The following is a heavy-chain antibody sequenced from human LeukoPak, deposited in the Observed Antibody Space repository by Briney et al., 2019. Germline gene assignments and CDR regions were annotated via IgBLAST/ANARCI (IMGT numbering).Heavy chain of an antibody. CDR3: ARDSVGYYDILTGYYYPSRFDY. CDR2: ISVYNGNT. CDR1: GYRFTSYG. V-gene: IGHV1-18*01. Sequence: ASVKVSCTASGYRFTSYGGRWVGLGPGQGLKRMGWISVYNGNTNYAQTLQGRVTMTTDTSTSTAYMELRSLRSDDTAVYYCARDSVGYYDILTGYYYPSRFDYWGQGTLVTVSS. D-gene: IGHD3-9*01. J-gene: IGHJ4*01.